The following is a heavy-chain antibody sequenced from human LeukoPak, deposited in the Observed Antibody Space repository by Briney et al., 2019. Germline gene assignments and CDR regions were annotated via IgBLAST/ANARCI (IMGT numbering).Heavy chain of an antibody. Sequence: SETLSLTCAVYGGSFSGYYWSWIRQPPGKGLEWIGEINHSVSTNYNPCLKSRVTISVDTSKNQFSLKLSSVTAADTAVYYCARGDAAGRSFDHWGQGNLVTVSS. J-gene: IGHJ4*02. CDR2: INHSVST. CDR3: ARGDAAGRSFDH. V-gene: IGHV4-34*01. CDR1: GGSFSGYY. D-gene: IGHD6-13*01.